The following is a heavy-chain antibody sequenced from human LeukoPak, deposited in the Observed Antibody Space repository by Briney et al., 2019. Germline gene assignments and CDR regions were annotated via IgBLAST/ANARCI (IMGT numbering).Heavy chain of an antibody. CDR1: GFTFSSYS. Sequence: EGSLRLSCAASGFTFSSYSMNWVRQAPGKGLEWVSSISSSSSYIYYADSVKGRFTISRDNAKNSLYLQMNSLRAEDTAVYYCARANYYDSSGYRAPLRWGQGTLVTVSS. D-gene: IGHD3-22*01. CDR2: ISSSSSYI. CDR3: ARANYYDSSGYRAPLR. V-gene: IGHV3-21*01. J-gene: IGHJ4*02.